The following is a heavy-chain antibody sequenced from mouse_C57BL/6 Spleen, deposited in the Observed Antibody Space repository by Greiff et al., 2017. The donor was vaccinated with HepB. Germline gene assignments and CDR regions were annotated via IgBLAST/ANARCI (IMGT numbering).Heavy chain of an antibody. D-gene: IGHD3-2*02. CDR1: GYTFTSYW. CDR3: ARAAQATFDY. Sequence: QVQLQQSWAELVRPGTSVKLSCKASGYTFTSYWMHWVKQRPGQGLEWIGVIDPSDSYTNYNQKFKGKATLTVDTSSSTAYMQLSSLTSEDSAVYYCARAAQATFDYWGQGTTLTVSS. V-gene: IGHV1-59*01. J-gene: IGHJ2*01. CDR2: IDPSDSYT.